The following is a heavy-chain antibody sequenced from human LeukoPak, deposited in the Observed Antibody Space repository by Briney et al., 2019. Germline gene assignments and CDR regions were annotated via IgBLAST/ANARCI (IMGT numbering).Heavy chain of an antibody. D-gene: IGHD2-2*01. CDR2: IYYSGST. J-gene: IGHJ4*01. CDR1: GGXISSSIYY. V-gene: IGHV4-39*01. CDR3: ARRKATMPEYYFDY. Sequence: PSETLSLTCTVSGGXISSSIYYWGWIRQPPGKGLEWIGNIYYSGSTNYNPPLKSRVTISVDTSKNQFSLKLTSVTAADTAVYYCARRKATMPEYYFDYWGQGTLVTVSS.